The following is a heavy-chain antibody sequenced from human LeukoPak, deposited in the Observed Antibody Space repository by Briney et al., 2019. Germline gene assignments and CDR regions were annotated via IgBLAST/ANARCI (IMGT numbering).Heavy chain of an antibody. Sequence: ASVKVSCKASDYTFTGYYMHWVRQAPGQGLEWMGWINPNSGGTNYAQKFQGRVTMTRDTSISTAYMELSRLRSDDTAVYYCASPYYYDSSGYFYDYWGQGTLVTVSS. V-gene: IGHV1-2*02. J-gene: IGHJ4*02. CDR2: INPNSGGT. CDR3: ASPYYYDSSGYFYDY. CDR1: DYTFTGYY. D-gene: IGHD3-22*01.